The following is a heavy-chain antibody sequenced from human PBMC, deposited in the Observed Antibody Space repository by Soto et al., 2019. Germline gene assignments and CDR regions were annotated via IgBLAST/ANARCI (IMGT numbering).Heavy chain of an antibody. J-gene: IGHJ6*02. CDR3: AKDPVEAPGPTYYYYGMDV. CDR1: GFTFSSYG. V-gene: IGHV3-30*18. CDR2: ISYDGSNK. Sequence: SLRLSCAASGFTFSSYGMHWVRQAPGKGLEWVAVISYDGSNKYYADSVKGRFTISRDNSKNTLYLKMNSLRAEDTAVYYCAKDPVEAPGPTYYYYGMDVWGQGTTVTVSS.